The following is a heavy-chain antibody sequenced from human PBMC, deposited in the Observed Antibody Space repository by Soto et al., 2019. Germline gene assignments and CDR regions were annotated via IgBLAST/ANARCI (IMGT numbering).Heavy chain of an antibody. CDR1: GGSISSSSYY. CDR2: IYYSGST. CDR3: ARSKGRGYSYGSGDFDP. D-gene: IGHD5-18*01. Sequence: QLQLQESGPGLVKPSETLSLTCTVSGGSISSSSYYWGWIRQPPGKGLEWIGSIYYSGSTYYNPSLKSRVTVSVDTSKNQFSLKLSSVTAADTAVYYCARSKGRGYSYGSGDFDPWGQGTLVTVSS. V-gene: IGHV4-39*01. J-gene: IGHJ5*02.